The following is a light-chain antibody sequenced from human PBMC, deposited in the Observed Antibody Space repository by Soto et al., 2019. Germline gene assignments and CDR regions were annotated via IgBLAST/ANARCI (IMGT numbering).Light chain of an antibody. J-gene: IGLJ2*01. Sequence: SYELTQPPSVSEAPGKTARITCGGNNIGSKSVHWYQQKPGQAPVLVIYYDSDRPSGIPERFSGSNSGNTATLTISRVEAGDESYYYCHVWDSSSDQVVFGGGTKLTVL. CDR3: HVWDSSSDQVV. V-gene: IGLV3-21*04. CDR1: NIGSKS. CDR2: YDS.